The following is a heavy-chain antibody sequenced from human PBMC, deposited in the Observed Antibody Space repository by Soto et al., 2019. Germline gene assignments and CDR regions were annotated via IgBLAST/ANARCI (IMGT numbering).Heavy chain of an antibody. CDR3: AVQGATLDY. J-gene: IGHJ4*02. D-gene: IGHD1-26*01. CDR2: INQDGSGK. Sequence: EVQLVESGGGLVQPGGSLRLSCAASGFTFSSYWMSWVRQAPGKGLECVANINQDGSGKYYVDSVKGRFTISRDNAKNSLSLQMNSLRAEDTAVYYCAVQGATLDYWGQGNLVTVSS. V-gene: IGHV3-7*01. CDR1: GFTFSSYW.